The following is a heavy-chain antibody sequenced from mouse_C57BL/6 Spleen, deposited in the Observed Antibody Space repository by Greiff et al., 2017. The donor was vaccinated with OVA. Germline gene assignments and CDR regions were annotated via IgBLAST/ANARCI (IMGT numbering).Heavy chain of an antibody. V-gene: IGHV1-62-2*01. CDR3: ARHEERITTVVATDAMDY. Sequence: QVHVKQSGAELVKPGASVKLSCKASGYTFTEYTIHWVKQRSGQGLEWIGWFYPGSGSIKYNEKFKDKATLTADKSSSTVYMELSRLTSEDSAVYFCARHEERITTVVATDAMDYWGQGTSVTVSS. CDR1: GYTFTEYT. J-gene: IGHJ4*01. CDR2: FYPGSGSI. D-gene: IGHD1-1*01.